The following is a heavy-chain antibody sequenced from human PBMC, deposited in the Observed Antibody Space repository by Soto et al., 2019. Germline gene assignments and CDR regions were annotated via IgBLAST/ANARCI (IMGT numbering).Heavy chain of an antibody. V-gene: IGHV1-69*06. J-gene: IGHJ4*02. CDR2: IIPMYDSA. CDR1: GGMFKTYT. D-gene: IGHD1-26*01. Sequence: QVQLVQSGAELKKPGSSVNVSCAASGGMFKTYTINWVRQAPGQGLEWIGQIIPMYDSANYAQRFQGRVTISADKSTNIAYMELSGLRSEDTALYYCATWTTYSGSYCFVYWGQGTLVSVSS. CDR3: ATWTTYSGSYCFVY.